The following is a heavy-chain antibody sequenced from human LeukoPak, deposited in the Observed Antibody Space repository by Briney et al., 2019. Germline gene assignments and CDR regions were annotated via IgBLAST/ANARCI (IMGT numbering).Heavy chain of an antibody. Sequence: GASVKVSCEASGYTFTSYGISWVRQAPGQGLEWMGWISAYNGNTNYAQKLQGRVTMTTDTSTSTAYMELRSLRSDDTAVYYCARVLSSYIVATSYGMDVWGQGTTVTVSS. CDR1: GYTFTSYG. J-gene: IGHJ6*02. V-gene: IGHV1-18*01. CDR2: ISAYNGNT. CDR3: ARVLSSYIVATSYGMDV. D-gene: IGHD5-12*01.